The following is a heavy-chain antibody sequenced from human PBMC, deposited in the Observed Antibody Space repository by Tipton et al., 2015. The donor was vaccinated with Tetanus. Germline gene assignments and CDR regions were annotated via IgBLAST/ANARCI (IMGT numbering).Heavy chain of an antibody. Sequence: LRLSCTVSGASLRGGDYHWSWIRQPPGKGLEWLAYISGSGTTNSSYSLKSRITMTQDTSRNQFSLKLTSVTAADSAIYYCVRAKLRRGFSGYLYYDLWGRGTLVTVSS. D-gene: IGHD5-12*01. CDR1: GASLRGGDYH. V-gene: IGHV4-61*08. CDR3: VRAKLRRGFSGYLYYDL. CDR2: ISGSGTT. J-gene: IGHJ2*01.